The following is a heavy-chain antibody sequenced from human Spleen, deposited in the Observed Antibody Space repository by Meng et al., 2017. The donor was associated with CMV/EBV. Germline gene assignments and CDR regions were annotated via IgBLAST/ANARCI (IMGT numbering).Heavy chain of an antibody. CDR3: AHKYDFWNGYAY. J-gene: IGHJ4*01. D-gene: IGHD3-3*01. V-gene: IGHV2-5*01. CDR2: IYWNDDK. Sequence: SGPTLVKPTQPLTLTCTFSGFSLSTSGVGVGWIRQPPGKALEWLALIYWNDDKRYSPSLKRRLTITKDTSRNQVVLTMTNMDPVDTATYYCAHKYDFWNGYAYWGHGTLVTVSS. CDR1: GFSLSTSGVG.